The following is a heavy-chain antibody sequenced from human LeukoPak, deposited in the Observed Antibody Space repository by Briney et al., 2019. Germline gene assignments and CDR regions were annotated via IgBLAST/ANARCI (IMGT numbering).Heavy chain of an antibody. J-gene: IGHJ6*02. D-gene: IGHD6-19*01. Sequence: SETLSLTCAVYGGSFSGYYWSWIRQPPGKGLEWIGEINHSGSTNYNPSLKSRVTISVDTSKNQFSLKLSSVTAADTAVYYCARLIAVAGRTTYYYYYYGMDVWGQGTTVTVSS. CDR1: GGSFSGYY. CDR3: ARLIAVAGRTTYYYYYYGMDV. CDR2: INHSGST. V-gene: IGHV4-34*01.